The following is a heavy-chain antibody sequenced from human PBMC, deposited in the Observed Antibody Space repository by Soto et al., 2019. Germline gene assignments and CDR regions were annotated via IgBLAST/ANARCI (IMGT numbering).Heavy chain of an antibody. D-gene: IGHD3-10*01. CDR1: GFSLSTSGVG. Sequence: QITLKESGPTLVKPTQTLTLTCTFSGFSLSTSGVGVGWIRQPPGKALEWLALIYWDDDKRYSPSLKSRLTIPKDTSKNQVVLTMTNMDPVDTATYYCAHPFQGGVAFDIWGQGKMVTVSS. J-gene: IGHJ3*02. CDR2: IYWDDDK. V-gene: IGHV2-5*02. CDR3: AHPFQGGVAFDI.